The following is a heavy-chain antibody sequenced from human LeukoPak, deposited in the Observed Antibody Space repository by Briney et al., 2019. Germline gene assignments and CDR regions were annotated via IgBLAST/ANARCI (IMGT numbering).Heavy chain of an antibody. Sequence: SETLSLTCTVSGVSISAYYWSWIRQPPGEGLEWIGSIYYSGSPNYNPSLKSRITISIHTSKKHFSLKLTSVTAADTAVYYCARSIVVAGIVSDYYYYAMDVWGQGTTVTVSS. CDR1: GVSISAYY. V-gene: IGHV4-59*08. CDR3: ARSIVVAGIVSDYYYYAMDV. CDR2: IYYSGSP. J-gene: IGHJ6*02. D-gene: IGHD6-19*01.